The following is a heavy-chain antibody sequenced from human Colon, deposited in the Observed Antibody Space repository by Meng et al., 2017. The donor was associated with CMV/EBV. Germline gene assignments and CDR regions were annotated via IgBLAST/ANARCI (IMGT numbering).Heavy chain of an antibody. CDR1: GFRFSDYG. V-gene: IGHV3-30*02. CDR3: AKDYKTGWTNWFDP. J-gene: IGHJ5*02. Sequence: LSLTCAASGFRFSDYGMHWVRQSPGRGLEWVAFIRYDGNNEYYADSVKGRFTILRDNSNNTLYLQMNSLRAEDSAVYYCAKDYKTGWTNWFDPWGQGTLVTVSS. CDR2: IRYDGNNE. D-gene: IGHD6-19*01.